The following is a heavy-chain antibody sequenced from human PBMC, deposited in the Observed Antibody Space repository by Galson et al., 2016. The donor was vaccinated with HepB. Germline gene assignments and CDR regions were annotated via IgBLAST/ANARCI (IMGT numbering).Heavy chain of an antibody. CDR1: GFTFNSYW. Sequence: SLRLSCAASGFTFNSYWMSWVRQAPGKGLEWMANIKQDGSEKYYVDSVKGRFTISGDNAKNSLYLQMNSLRGEATAVYYCAREGNGGFDIWGQGTMLTVSS. V-gene: IGHV3-7*01. CDR2: IKQDGSEK. CDR3: AREGNGGFDI. D-gene: IGHD3-16*01. J-gene: IGHJ3*02.